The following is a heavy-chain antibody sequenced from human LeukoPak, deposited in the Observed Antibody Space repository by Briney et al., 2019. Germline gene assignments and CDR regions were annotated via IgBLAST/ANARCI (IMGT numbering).Heavy chain of an antibody. CDR1: GFTFSSYA. Sequence: PGGSLRLSGAASGFTFSSYAMSWVRQAPGKGLEWVSAISGSGGSTYYADSVKGRFTISRDNSKNTLYLQMNSLRAEDTAVYYCAKDLFPGYSYGRPNSYWGQGTLVTVSS. CDR3: AKDLFPGYSYGRPNSY. V-gene: IGHV3-23*01. CDR2: ISGSGGST. D-gene: IGHD5-18*01. J-gene: IGHJ4*02.